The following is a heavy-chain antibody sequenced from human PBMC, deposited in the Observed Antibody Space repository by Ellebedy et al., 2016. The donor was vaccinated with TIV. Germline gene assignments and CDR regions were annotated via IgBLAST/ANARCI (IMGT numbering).Heavy chain of an antibody. CDR2: IDPKSGDT. D-gene: IGHD7-27*01. CDR3: ARGPSTGDFDF. CDR1: GYTFTAYF. V-gene: IGHV1-2*02. Sequence: ASVKVSXXASGYTFTAYFLHWTRQAPEQGLEWVGWIDPKSGDTKYARNFLGRVTMTRDTSINTAYMDLSRLRSDDTAVYFCARGPSTGDFDFWGQGTLVTVSS. J-gene: IGHJ4*02.